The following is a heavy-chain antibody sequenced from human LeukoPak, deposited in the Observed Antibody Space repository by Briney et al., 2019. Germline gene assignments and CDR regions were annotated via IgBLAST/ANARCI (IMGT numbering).Heavy chain of an antibody. V-gene: IGHV4-59*01. CDR1: GGSISSYY. Sequence: PSETLSLTCTVSGGSISSYYWSWIRQPPGKGLEWIGYIYYSGSTNYNPSLKSRVTISVDTSKNQFSLKLSSVTAADTAVYYCARCGGESYYYYYYYMDAWGKGTTVTVSS. D-gene: IGHD1-26*01. CDR3: ARCGGESYYYYYYYMDA. J-gene: IGHJ6*03. CDR2: IYYSGST.